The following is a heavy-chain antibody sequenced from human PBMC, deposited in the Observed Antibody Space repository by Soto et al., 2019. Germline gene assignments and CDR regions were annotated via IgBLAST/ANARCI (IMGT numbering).Heavy chain of an antibody. D-gene: IGHD3-10*01. CDR3: ATELGENPASPFDA. CDR2: IIPLFGTA. J-gene: IGHJ4*02. V-gene: IGHV1-69*01. Sequence: QVQLVQSGADVKKPGSSVKVSCQASGVTFSSETLGWVRQAPGQGLEWVGGIIPLFGTASYAQKFQGRVTITAVESTSTVYMELSSLRSDDTAVYFCATELGENPASPFDAWGQGTLVTVSS. CDR1: GVTFSSET.